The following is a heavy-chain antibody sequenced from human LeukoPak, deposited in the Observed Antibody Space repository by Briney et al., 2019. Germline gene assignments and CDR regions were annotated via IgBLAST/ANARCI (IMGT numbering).Heavy chain of an antibody. CDR3: ARDIYGSGHGWFDT. V-gene: IGHV4-59*11. CDR1: HVSISTHY. Sequence: SETLSLTCTVSHVSISTHYCSWIRQPPGKGLEWMGYIHYSGSTNYNPSLKSRVTISVATSKRQLSLMLRSVTAADTAVYYCARDIYGSGHGWFDTWGQGRLVTVSS. D-gene: IGHD3-10*01. CDR2: IHYSGST. J-gene: IGHJ5*02.